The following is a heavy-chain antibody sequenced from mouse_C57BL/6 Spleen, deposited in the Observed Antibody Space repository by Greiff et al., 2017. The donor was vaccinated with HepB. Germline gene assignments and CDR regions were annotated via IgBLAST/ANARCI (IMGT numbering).Heavy chain of an antibody. V-gene: IGHV1-64*01. Sequence: QVQLKQSGAELVKPGASVKLSCKASGYTFTSYWMHWVKQRPGQGLEWIGMIHPNSGSTNYNEKFKSKATLTVDKSCSTAYMQLSSLTSEDSAVYYCAREDYYLDYWGQGTTLTVSS. CDR2: IHPNSGST. J-gene: IGHJ2*01. CDR3: AREDYYLDY. CDR1: GYTFTSYW.